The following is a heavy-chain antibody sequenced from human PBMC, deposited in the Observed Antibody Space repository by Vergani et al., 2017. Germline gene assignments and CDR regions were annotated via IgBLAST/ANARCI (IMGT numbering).Heavy chain of an antibody. CDR2: IYYSGST. CDR1: GGSISSSSYY. J-gene: IGHJ6*02. Sequence: QLQLQESGPGLVKPSETLSLTCTVSGGSISSSSYYWGWIRQPPGKGLEWIGSIYYSGSTYYNPSLTSRVTRSVDTSKNQFSLKLSSVTAADTAVYYCARVIYDILTGYQIYYYYGMDVWGQGTTVTVSS. D-gene: IGHD3-9*01. V-gene: IGHV4-39*07. CDR3: ARVIYDILTGYQIYYYYGMDV.